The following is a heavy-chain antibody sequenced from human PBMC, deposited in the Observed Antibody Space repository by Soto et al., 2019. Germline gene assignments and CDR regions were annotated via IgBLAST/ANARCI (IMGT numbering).Heavy chain of an antibody. J-gene: IGHJ1*01. CDR2: MNPNSGNT. D-gene: IGHD4-17*01. Sequence: QVQLVQSGAEVKKPGASVKVSCKASGYTFTSYDITWVRQATGQGLEWMGWMNPNSGNTGYAQKFQGRVTMTRNTSISTAYMELSSLRSEDTAVYYCARGSNDYGDYGVDFQHWGQGTLVTVSS. V-gene: IGHV1-8*01. CDR3: ARGSNDYGDYGVDFQH. CDR1: GYTFTSYD.